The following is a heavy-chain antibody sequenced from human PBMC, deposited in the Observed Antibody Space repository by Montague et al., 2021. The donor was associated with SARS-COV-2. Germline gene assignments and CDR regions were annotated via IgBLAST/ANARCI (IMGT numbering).Heavy chain of an antibody. CDR1: GDSVSSSIAT. Sequence: CAISGDSVSSSIATWNWIRQSPSRGLEWLGRTYYRSKWYNDYAESVKSRITIDPDTSKHQFSLHLNSVTPEDTAMYYCARIPVGSKYYFDFWGQGTLVTVSS. D-gene: IGHD2-2*01. CDR3: ARIPVGSKYYFDF. J-gene: IGHJ4*02. CDR2: TYYRSKWYN. V-gene: IGHV6-1*01.